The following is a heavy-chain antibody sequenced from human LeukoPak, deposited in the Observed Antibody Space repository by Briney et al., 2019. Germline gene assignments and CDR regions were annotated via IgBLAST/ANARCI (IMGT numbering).Heavy chain of an antibody. J-gene: IGHJ6*03. CDR2: IYYSGST. V-gene: IGHV4-59*01. D-gene: IGHD3-22*01. Sequence: SETLSLTCAVYGGSFSSYYWSWIRQPPGKGLEWIGYIYYSGSTSYNPSLKSRVTISVDTSKNQFSLKLSSVTAADTAVYYCARVRPRGYYDSSGYYGNYYMDVWGKGTTVTVSS. CDR1: GGSFSSYY. CDR3: ARVRPRGYYDSSGYYGNYYMDV.